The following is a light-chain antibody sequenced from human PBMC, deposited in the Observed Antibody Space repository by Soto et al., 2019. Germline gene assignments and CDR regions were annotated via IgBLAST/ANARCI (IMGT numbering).Light chain of an antibody. CDR3: MQGTYAPKT. J-gene: IGKJ1*01. Sequence: EVVMTQSPLSLPFTLGQPASISCRSSQSLVHSNGNTFLTWFQQRPGQSPRRLIYKVSIRDSGVSDRFSGSGSGTDFTLKISRVEAEDVGVYYCMQGTYAPKTFGQGTMVEI. CDR1: QSLVHSNGNTF. CDR2: KVS. V-gene: IGKV2-30*02.